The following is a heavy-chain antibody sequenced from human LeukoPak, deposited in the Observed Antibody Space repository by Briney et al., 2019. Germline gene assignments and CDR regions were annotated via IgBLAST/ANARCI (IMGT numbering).Heavy chain of an antibody. Sequence: GGSLRLSCAASGFTLSSYSMNWVRQAPGKGLEWVSSITSRSSYIYYADSVKGRFTISRDNAKNSLYLQMNSLRAEDTAVYYCARVPHDIVVVVAATPDYWGQGTLVTVSS. J-gene: IGHJ4*02. CDR1: GFTLSSYS. V-gene: IGHV3-21*01. D-gene: IGHD2-15*01. CDR2: ITSRSSYI. CDR3: ARVPHDIVVVVAATPDY.